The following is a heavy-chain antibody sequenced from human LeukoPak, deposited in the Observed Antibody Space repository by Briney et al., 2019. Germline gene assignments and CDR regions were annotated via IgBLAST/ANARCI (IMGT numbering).Heavy chain of an antibody. Sequence: GGSLRLSCAASGFTFSSFGMHWVRQAPGKGPEWVAVIWYDGSNKNYADSVKGRFTISRDNSKNTLYLEMNSLRAEDTAVYYCARVLNYYDSSGFSAADFWGQGTLVTVSS. D-gene: IGHD3-22*01. CDR3: ARVLNYYDSSGFSAADF. V-gene: IGHV3-33*01. CDR1: GFTFSSFG. J-gene: IGHJ4*02. CDR2: IWYDGSNK.